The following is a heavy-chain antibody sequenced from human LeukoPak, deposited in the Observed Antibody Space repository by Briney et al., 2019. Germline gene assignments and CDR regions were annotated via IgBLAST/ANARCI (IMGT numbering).Heavy chain of an antibody. Sequence: PSETLSLTCTVSGGSISSGSYYWSWIRQPAGKGLEWIGRIYTSGSTNYNPSLKSRVTISVDTSKNQFSLKLSSVTAADTAVYYCAGRGLRLGETFDYWGQGTLVTVSS. CDR3: AGRGLRLGETFDY. J-gene: IGHJ4*02. CDR2: IYTSGST. V-gene: IGHV4-61*02. D-gene: IGHD3-16*01. CDR1: GGSISSGSYY.